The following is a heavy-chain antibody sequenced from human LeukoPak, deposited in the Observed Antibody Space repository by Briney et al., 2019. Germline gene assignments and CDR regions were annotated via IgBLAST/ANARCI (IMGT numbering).Heavy chain of an antibody. D-gene: IGHD6-13*01. V-gene: IGHV3-20*04. CDR2: INWDGTNT. Sequence: GGSLRLSCAASGGTTDDYGMSWVRHAPGKGLEWVSGINWDGTNTYYAESVKGRFTISRDNSKNTLYLKMTSLRLDDTAMYYCARDPSSAPYSTYWAANYFDPWGQGTLVTVSS. CDR1: GGTTDDYG. J-gene: IGHJ5*02. CDR3: ARDPSSAPYSTYWAANYFDP.